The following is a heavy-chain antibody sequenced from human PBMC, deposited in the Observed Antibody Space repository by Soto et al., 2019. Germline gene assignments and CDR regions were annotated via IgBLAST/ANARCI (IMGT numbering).Heavy chain of an antibody. J-gene: IGHJ3*02. D-gene: IGHD3-22*01. V-gene: IGHV3-7*01. CDR1: AFTLSSYW. Sequence: EVQLVESGGGLVQPGGSLRLSCGASAFTLSSYWMSWVRQAPAKGLEWVANIKPDGSEKYYVDSVKGRFTISRDNTKNSLYLQMSTLRPEDTAIYYCARDYEFGFDIWGQGTLVTVSS. CDR3: ARDYEFGFDI. CDR2: IKPDGSEK.